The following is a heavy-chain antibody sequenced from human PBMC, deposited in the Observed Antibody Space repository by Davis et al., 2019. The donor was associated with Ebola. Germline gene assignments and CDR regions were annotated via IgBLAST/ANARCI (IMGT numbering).Heavy chain of an antibody. CDR3: ARVGKVVTVINNWFDP. V-gene: IGHV4-34*01. D-gene: IGHD2-21*02. CDR2: INHGGST. J-gene: IGHJ5*02. CDR1: GRSFSGYY. Sequence: MPGGSLRLSCAVYGRSFSGYYWSWIRQPPGKGLEWIGEINHGGSTNYNPSLKSRVTISVDTSKNQFSLKLSSVTAADTAVYYCARVGKVVTVINNWFDPWGQGTLVTVSS.